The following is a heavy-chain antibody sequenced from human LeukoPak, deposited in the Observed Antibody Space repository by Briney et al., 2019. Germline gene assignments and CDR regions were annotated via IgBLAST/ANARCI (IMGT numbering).Heavy chain of an antibody. Sequence: SETLSLTCAVYGGSFSGYYWSWIRQPPGKGLEWIGEINHSGSTNYNPSLKSRVTISVDTSKNQFSLKLSSVTAADTAVYYCASKARASGSYFDIWGQGTMVTVSS. D-gene: IGHD1-26*01. CDR2: INHSGST. CDR1: GGSFSGYY. CDR3: ASKARASGSYFDI. J-gene: IGHJ3*02. V-gene: IGHV4-34*01.